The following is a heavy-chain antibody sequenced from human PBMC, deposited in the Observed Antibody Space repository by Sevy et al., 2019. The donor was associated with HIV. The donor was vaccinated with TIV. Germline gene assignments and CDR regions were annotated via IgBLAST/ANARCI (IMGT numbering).Heavy chain of an antibody. CDR1: GFTVSSNS. J-gene: IGHJ4*02. CDR3: ARDDDYGDYN. D-gene: IGHD4-17*01. V-gene: IGHV3-66*01. CDR2: IYSGGST. Sequence: GSLRLSCAASGFTVSSNSMNWVRQAPGKGLEWVSLIYSGGSTYYADSVKGRFTISRDNSKNTLYLQMNSLRDEDTAVYYCARDDDYGDYNWGQGTLVTVSS.